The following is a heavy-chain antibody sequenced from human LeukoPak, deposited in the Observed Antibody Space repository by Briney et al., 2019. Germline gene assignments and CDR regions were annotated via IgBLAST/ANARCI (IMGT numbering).Heavy chain of an antibody. Sequence: SETLSLTCTVSGGSISSSSYYWGWIRQPPGKGLEWIGSIYYSGSTYYNPSLKSRVTISVDTSKNQFSLKLSSVTAADTAVYYCARTPTTILNWFDPWGQGTLVTASS. J-gene: IGHJ5*02. CDR3: ARTPTTILNWFDP. CDR1: GGSISSSSYY. V-gene: IGHV4-39*01. D-gene: IGHD3-22*01. CDR2: IYYSGST.